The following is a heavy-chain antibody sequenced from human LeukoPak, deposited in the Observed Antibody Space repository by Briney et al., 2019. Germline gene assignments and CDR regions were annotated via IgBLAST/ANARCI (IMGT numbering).Heavy chain of an antibody. D-gene: IGHD6-13*01. Sequence: PETLSLTCTVSGGSISSTTYYWGWILQPPGKGLEWIGNIFYTGSTYYNPSLKSRVTISVDTSKNQFSLRLSSVTAADTAVYYCARDSILGYSSSWPPYYYYYYYMDVWGKGTTVTVSS. CDR1: GGSISSTTYY. CDR3: ARDSILGYSSSWPPYYYYYYYMDV. CDR2: IFYTGST. J-gene: IGHJ6*03. V-gene: IGHV4-39*07.